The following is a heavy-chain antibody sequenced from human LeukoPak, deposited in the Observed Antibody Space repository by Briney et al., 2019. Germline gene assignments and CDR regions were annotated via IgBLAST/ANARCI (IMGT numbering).Heavy chain of an antibody. CDR2: INPNRGGT. CDR3: ARDRVSGYGMDV. CDR1: GYTFTGYY. J-gene: IGHJ6*02. D-gene: IGHD5/OR15-5a*01. V-gene: IGHV1-2*02. Sequence: ASVKVSCKASGYTFTGYYMHWVRQAPGQGLEWMGWINPNRGGTNYAQKFQGRVTMTRGTSTSTAYMELSRLRSDDTAVYYCARDRVSGYGMDVWGQGTTVTVSS.